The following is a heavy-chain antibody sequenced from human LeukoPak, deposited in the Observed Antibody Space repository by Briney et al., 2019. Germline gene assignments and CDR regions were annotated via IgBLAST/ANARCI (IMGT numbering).Heavy chain of an antibody. CDR1: GGSISSSSYY. Sequence: SETLSLTCTVSGGSISSSSYYWRWIRQPPGKGLEWIGSIYYSGSTYYNPSLKSRVTISVDTSKNQFSLKLSSVTAADTAVYYCARAPMTTVTTARGAFDIWGQGTMVTVSS. V-gene: IGHV4-39*01. CDR3: ARAPMTTVTTARGAFDI. J-gene: IGHJ3*02. CDR2: IYYSGST. D-gene: IGHD4-17*01.